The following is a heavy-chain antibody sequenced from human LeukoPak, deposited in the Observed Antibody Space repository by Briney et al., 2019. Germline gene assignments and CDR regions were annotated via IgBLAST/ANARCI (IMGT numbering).Heavy chain of an antibody. CDR2: IGSDANT. D-gene: IGHD2-21*01. Sequence: PGGSLRLSCAASGFTFSRNAMAWVRQAQGKGLEWVAGIGSDANTHYADSVRGRITISRDNSKNTVSLQMSSLRAEDTAVYYCAKDILRWSFDSWGQGILVTVSS. J-gene: IGHJ4*02. CDR3: AKDILRWSFDS. V-gene: IGHV3-23*01. CDR1: GFTFSRNA.